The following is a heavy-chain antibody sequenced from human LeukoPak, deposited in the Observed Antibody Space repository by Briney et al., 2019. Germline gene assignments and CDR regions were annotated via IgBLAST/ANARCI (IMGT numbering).Heavy chain of an antibody. CDR3: ARDVVWYETRLSNYMDV. CDR1: GGTFSSYA. CDR2: IIPIFGTA. D-gene: IGHD2-15*01. V-gene: IGHV1-69*05. Sequence: SVKVSCKASGGTFSSYAISWVRQAPGQGLEWMGRIIPIFGTANYAQKFQGGVTITTDESTSTAYMELSSLRSEDTAVYYCARDVVWYETRLSNYMDVWGKGTTVTVSS. J-gene: IGHJ6*03.